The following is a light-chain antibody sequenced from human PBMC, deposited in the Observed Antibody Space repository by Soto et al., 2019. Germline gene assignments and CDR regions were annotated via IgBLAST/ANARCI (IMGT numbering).Light chain of an antibody. CDR3: SPWDDSLHGIVV. CDR1: NSNIGSNY. V-gene: IGLV1-47*01. J-gene: IGLJ2*01. CDR2: RNN. Sequence: QSVLTQPPSASGTPGQTVTISCSGSNSNIGSNYVCWYQQLPGTAPKLLIYRNNHRPSGVPDRFSGSKSGTSASLAISGLRSEDEADYYCSPWDDSLHGIVVFGGGTKLTVL.